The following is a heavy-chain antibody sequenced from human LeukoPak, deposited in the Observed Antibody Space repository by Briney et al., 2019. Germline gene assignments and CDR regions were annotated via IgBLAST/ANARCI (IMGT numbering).Heavy chain of an antibody. CDR3: ARAGVWDYSDSSGYHNAAFDI. CDR2: INPSSGGT. J-gene: IGHJ3*02. D-gene: IGHD3-22*01. V-gene: IGHV1-2*02. CDR1: GYTFTGYY. Sequence: ASVKVSCKTSGYTFTGYYMHWVRRAPGQGLEWMGWINPSSGGTNDAQKFQGRVTVTRDTSISTAYMDLSRLRSDDTAVYYCARAGVWDYSDSSGYHNAAFDIWGQGTMVTVSS.